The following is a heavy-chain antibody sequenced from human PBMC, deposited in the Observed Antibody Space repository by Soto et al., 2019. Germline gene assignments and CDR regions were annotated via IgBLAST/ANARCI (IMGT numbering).Heavy chain of an antibody. CDR1: GGSISSGGYS. CDR2: IYHSGST. Sequence: TSETLSLTCTVSGGSISSGGYSWSWIRQPPGKGLEWIGYIYHSGSTYYNPSLKSRVTISVDRSKNQFSLQLNSVTPADTAVYYCARDRCDSSGCFRHNYYYGMNVWGQGTTVTVSS. J-gene: IGHJ6*02. CDR3: ARDRCDSSGCFRHNYYYGMNV. V-gene: IGHV4-30-2*01. D-gene: IGHD6-25*01.